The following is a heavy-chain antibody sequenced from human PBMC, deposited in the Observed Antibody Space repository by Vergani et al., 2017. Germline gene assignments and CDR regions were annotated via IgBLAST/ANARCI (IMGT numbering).Heavy chain of an antibody. D-gene: IGHD2-2*01. CDR3: ANSYCSSLSCYAFYGMEV. CDR1: GFTFSSYA. Sequence: VQLLESGGGLVQPGGSLRLSCGASGFTFSSYAMHWVRQAPGKGLEWVAVISYDGSNKYYADSVKGRFTISRDNSKNMLSLEMHSLRPEDTAVYYCANSYCSSLSCYAFYGMEVWGQGTTVTVSS. CDR2: ISYDGSNK. J-gene: IGHJ6*02. V-gene: IGHV3-30-3*01.